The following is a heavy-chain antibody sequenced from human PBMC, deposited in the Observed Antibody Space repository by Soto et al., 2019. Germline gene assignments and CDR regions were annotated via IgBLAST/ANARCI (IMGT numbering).Heavy chain of an antibody. V-gene: IGHV1-18*01. CDR3: ARSYCSGGSCYPTYWYFDL. J-gene: IGHJ2*01. D-gene: IGHD2-15*01. CDR2: ISAYNGNT. Sequence: QVQLVQSGAEVKKPGASVKVSCKASGYTFTSYGISWVRQAPGQGLEWMGWISAYNGNTNYAQKLQGRVTMTTDTSTSKAYMELRSLRSDDTAVYYCARSYCSGGSCYPTYWYFDLWGRGTLVTVSS. CDR1: GYTFTSYG.